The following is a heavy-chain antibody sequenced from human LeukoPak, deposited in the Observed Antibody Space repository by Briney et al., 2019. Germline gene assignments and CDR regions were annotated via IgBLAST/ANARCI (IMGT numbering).Heavy chain of an antibody. CDR3: ARGVAATHRLGKSQRRYNWFDP. CDR2: IYYGQTI. V-gene: IGHV4-39*01. Sequence: KPSETLSLTCTISAASISSSSHHWGWIRQSPGKGLEWIGSIYYGQTIYYNPSLNSRVTISVVTSKDQFTLQLNSVTAADTAVYYCARGVAATHRLGKSQRRYNWFDPWGQGTLVTVSS. CDR1: AASISSSSHH. D-gene: IGHD2-15*01. J-gene: IGHJ5*02.